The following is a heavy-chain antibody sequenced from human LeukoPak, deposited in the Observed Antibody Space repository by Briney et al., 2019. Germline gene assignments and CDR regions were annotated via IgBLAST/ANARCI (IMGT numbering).Heavy chain of an antibody. Sequence: SGGSLRLSCTFSGLTFRSYWMNWVRQAPGKGLEWVANINPGGNEIRSVDSVKGRSIISRDNAKNSLDLQMSSLRVEDTAVYYCMCWGTDNYWGQGILVTVSS. V-gene: IGHV3-7*01. J-gene: IGHJ4*02. CDR2: INPGGNEI. D-gene: IGHD7-27*01. CDR3: MCWGTDNY. CDR1: GLTFRSYW.